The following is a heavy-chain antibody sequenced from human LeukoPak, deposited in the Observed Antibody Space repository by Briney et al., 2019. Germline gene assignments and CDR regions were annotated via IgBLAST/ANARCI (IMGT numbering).Heavy chain of an antibody. CDR1: GLPIADFA. CDR2: IGGDGVST. J-gene: IGHJ4*02. Sequence: PGGSLRLSCVASGLPIADFAMHWVRQAPGKGLEWVSLIGGDGVSTFYADPVKGRFSISRDNSKNSLYLEMNSLRTEDAAMYYCAKESGKFDYWGQGTLVAVSS. CDR3: AKESGKFDY. V-gene: IGHV3-43*02.